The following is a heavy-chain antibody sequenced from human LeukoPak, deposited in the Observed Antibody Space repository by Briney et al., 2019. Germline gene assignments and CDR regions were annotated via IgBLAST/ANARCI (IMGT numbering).Heavy chain of an antibody. CDR2: IAYNGDKK. J-gene: IGHJ3*02. D-gene: IGHD2-2*01. V-gene: IGHV3-30-3*02. Sequence: GRRDPSNWGELGRRIAYNGDKKDYADSVKGRLTISRDNSKKTLYLQMNSLRAEDTAVYYCAKEGRYCSSTSCYSLYAFDIWGQGTMVTVSS. CDR3: AKEGRYCSSTSCYSLYAFDI.